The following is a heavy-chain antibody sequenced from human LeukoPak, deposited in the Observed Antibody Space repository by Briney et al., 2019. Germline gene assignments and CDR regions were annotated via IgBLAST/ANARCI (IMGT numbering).Heavy chain of an antibody. V-gene: IGHV3-48*01. Sequence: GGSLRLSCAASGFTFSSYAMTWVRQAPGKGLEWVSYISRSFTPIYYAESVKGRFTISRDNAKNSLYLQMNSLRVEDTAVYYCARDMGATGADDYWGQGTLVTVSS. D-gene: IGHD6-13*01. CDR2: ISRSFTPI. CDR1: GFTFSSYA. CDR3: ARDMGATGADDY. J-gene: IGHJ4*02.